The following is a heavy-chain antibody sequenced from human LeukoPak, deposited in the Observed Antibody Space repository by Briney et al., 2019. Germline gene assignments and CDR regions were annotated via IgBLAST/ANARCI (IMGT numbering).Heavy chain of an antibody. D-gene: IGHD2-2*01. CDR1: GFTFSSYE. V-gene: IGHV3-48*03. CDR2: ISSSGSTI. J-gene: IGHJ4*02. Sequence: GGPLRLSCAASGFTFSSYEMNWVRQAPGKGLEWLSYISSSGSTIYYADSVKDRFTISRDNAKNSLYLQMNSLRAEDTALYYCARGGYCSSTSCYVDSFDYWGQGTLVTVSP. CDR3: ARGGYCSSTSCYVDSFDY.